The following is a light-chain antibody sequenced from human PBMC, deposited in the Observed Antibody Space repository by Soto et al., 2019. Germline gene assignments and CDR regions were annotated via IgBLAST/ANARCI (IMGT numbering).Light chain of an antibody. V-gene: IGLV2-11*01. J-gene: IGLJ1*01. Sequence: QSALTQPRSVSGSPGQAVTIFCTGTNSDVGDYDYVSWYQHHAGKAPKLLVYDVTKRPSGVPDRFSGSKSGNTASLTISGLQADDEADYYCCSYADKNPYLFGSGTKLPVL. CDR1: NSDVGDYDY. CDR2: DVT. CDR3: CSYADKNPYL.